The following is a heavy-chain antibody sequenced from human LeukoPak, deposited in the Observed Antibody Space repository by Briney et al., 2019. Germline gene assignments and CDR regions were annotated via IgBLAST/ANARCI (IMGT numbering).Heavy chain of an antibody. Sequence: ASVKVSCKASGYTFTSYGISWVRQAPGQGLEWMGWISAYNGNTNYAQKLQGRVTMTTDTSTSTAYMELRSLRSDDTAVYYCARVYYDFWSGYENYYYYYMDVWGEGTTVTVSS. CDR1: GYTFTSYG. V-gene: IGHV1-18*01. J-gene: IGHJ6*03. CDR2: ISAYNGNT. CDR3: ARVYYDFWSGYENYYYYYMDV. D-gene: IGHD3-3*01.